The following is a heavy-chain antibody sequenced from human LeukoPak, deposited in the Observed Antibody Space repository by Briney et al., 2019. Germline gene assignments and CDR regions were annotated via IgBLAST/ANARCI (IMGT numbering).Heavy chain of an antibody. V-gene: IGHV1-69*05. CDR2: IIPIFGTA. CDR3: ARDLGDGYNKFDY. CDR1: GGTFSSYA. J-gene: IGHJ4*02. Sequence: GASVKVSCKASGGTFSSYAISWVRQAPGQGLEWMGRIIPIFGTANYAQKFQGRVTITTDESTSTAYMEPSSLRSEDTAVYYCARDLGDGYNKFDYWGQGTLVTVSS. D-gene: IGHD5-24*01.